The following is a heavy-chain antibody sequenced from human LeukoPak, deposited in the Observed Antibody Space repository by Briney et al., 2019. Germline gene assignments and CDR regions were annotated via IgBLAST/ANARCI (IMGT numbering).Heavy chain of an antibody. CDR3: ARDSPGFSRSVDP. J-gene: IGHJ5*02. D-gene: IGHD3-10*01. Sequence: PSQTLSLTCTVSGGSISSGSYYWSWIRQPAGKGLEWIGRIYTSGSTNYNPSLKSRVTISVDTSKNQFSLKLSSVTAADTAVYYCARDSPGFSRSVDPWGQGTLVTVSS. CDR2: IYTSGST. V-gene: IGHV4-61*02. CDR1: GGSISSGSYY.